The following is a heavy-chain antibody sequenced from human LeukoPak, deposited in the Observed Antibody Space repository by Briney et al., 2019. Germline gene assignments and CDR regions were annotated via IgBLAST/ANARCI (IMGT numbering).Heavy chain of an antibody. Sequence: PSETLSLTCTVSGDPINDHNFFWGWVRQSPGKGLEWIGTIYHTGITFYNPSLQSRVTISGDTSKNQFSLKLNSVTAADTAIYYCATHRRSGSGGSENAFEIWGQGTMVTVSS. CDR2: IYHTGIT. V-gene: IGHV4-39*01. D-gene: IGHD5-12*01. CDR3: ATHRRSGSGGSENAFEI. CDR1: GDPINDHNFF. J-gene: IGHJ3*02.